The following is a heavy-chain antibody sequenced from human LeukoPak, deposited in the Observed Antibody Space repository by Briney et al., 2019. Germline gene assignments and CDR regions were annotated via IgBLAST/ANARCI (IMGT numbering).Heavy chain of an antibody. CDR1: GGSISSYY. J-gene: IGHJ4*02. CDR3: STERDYYFHY. V-gene: IGHV3-15*01. Sequence: ETLSLTCTVSGGSISSYYWSWIRQPPGKGLEWVGRIYSKIDGGITDYAAPVKGRFTISRDDSKNTLYLQMNSLKIDDTAVYYCSTERDYYFHYWGQGALVIVSS. CDR2: IYSKIDGGIT.